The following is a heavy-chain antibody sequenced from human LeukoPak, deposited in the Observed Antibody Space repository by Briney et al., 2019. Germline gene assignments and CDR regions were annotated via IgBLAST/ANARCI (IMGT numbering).Heavy chain of an antibody. CDR1: GFTFSSYG. Sequence: GGSLRLSCAASGFTFSSYGMHWFRQAPGKGLEGVAVIWYDGSNKYYADSVKGRFTISRDNSKNTLYLQMNSLRAEDTAVYYCAKDDSSGYYDYWGQGTLVTVSS. CDR2: IWYDGSNK. J-gene: IGHJ4*02. D-gene: IGHD3-22*01. V-gene: IGHV3-33*06. CDR3: AKDDSSGYYDY.